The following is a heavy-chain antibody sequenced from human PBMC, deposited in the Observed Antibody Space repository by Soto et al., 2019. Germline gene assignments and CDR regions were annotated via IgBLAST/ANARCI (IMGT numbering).Heavy chain of an antibody. D-gene: IGHD3-10*01. J-gene: IGHJ6*01. CDR1: GGSFSGYY. Sequence: SETLSLTCAVYGGSFSGYYWSWIRQPPGKGLEWIGEINHSVSTNYNPSLKSRVTISVDTSKNQFSLKLSSVTAADTAVYYCARVKLYGSGSYLFLYYGLDVWGQGTAVT. CDR2: INHSVST. CDR3: ARVKLYGSGSYLFLYYGLDV. V-gene: IGHV4-34*01.